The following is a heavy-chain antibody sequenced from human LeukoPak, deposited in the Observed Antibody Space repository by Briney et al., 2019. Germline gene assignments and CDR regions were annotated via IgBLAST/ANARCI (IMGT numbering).Heavy chain of an antibody. Sequence: ASVKVSCKASGYTFTMYYIHWVRQAPGQGLEWMGMINPSDGATTYAQRFQGRVTMTRDMSTTTVYMDLRALRSDDTAVDFCAREQRGGRSSLWGGLFASYYTYYYMDVWGRGTTVTVSS. CDR1: GYTFTMYY. CDR2: INPSDGAT. V-gene: IGHV1-46*03. D-gene: IGHD3-10*01. J-gene: IGHJ6*03. CDR3: AREQRGGRSSLWGGLFASYYTYYYMDV.